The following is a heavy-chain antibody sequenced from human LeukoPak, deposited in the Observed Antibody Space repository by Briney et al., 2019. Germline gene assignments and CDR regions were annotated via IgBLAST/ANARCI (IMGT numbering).Heavy chain of an antibody. CDR1: GGSISSYY. CDR3: ARDGYSDSSGYDYPPSV. D-gene: IGHD3-22*01. V-gene: IGHV4-59*01. CDR2: MSCSGSS. Sequence: SETLSLTCTVSGGSISSYYWSWIRQPPGKGLEWIGYMSCSGSSSYNPSLRSRVTISVDASKKQFSLKLSSVTAADTAVYYCARDGYSDSSGYDYPPSVWGQGTLVTVSS. J-gene: IGHJ4*02.